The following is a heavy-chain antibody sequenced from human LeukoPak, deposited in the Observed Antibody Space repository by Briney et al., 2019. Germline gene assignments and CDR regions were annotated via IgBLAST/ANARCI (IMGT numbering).Heavy chain of an antibody. CDR2: IIPIFGTA. CDR3: ARDPTLAVAGTRGDAFDI. CDR1: GGTFSSYA. Sequence: SVKVSCKASGGTFSSYAISWVRQAPGQGLEWMGGIIPIFGTANYAQKFQGRVTITADETTSTAYMELSSLRSEDTAVYYCARDPTLAVAGTRGDAFDIWGQGTMVTVSS. J-gene: IGHJ3*02. V-gene: IGHV1-69*13. D-gene: IGHD6-13*01.